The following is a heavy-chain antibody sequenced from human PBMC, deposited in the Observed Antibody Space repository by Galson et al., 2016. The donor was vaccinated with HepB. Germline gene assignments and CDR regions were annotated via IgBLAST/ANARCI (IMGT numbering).Heavy chain of an antibody. J-gene: IGHJ4*02. CDR3: ARLFGGYIDY. Sequence: SLRLSCAASVFTLSNYAMSWVRQAPGKGLEWVSDISGSGITTYYANSVKGRFTISRDNSKKTVYLQMSSLRAEDAAVYYCARLFGGYIDYWGQGTLVTVSS. D-gene: IGHD2-15*01. CDR1: VFTLSNYA. CDR2: ISGSGITT. V-gene: IGHV3-23*01.